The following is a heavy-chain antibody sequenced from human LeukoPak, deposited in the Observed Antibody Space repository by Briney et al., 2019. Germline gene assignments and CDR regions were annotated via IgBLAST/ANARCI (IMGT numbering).Heavy chain of an antibody. V-gene: IGHV3-48*04. CDR1: GFTFSSYS. J-gene: IGHJ4*02. Sequence: GGSLRLSCVASGFTFSSYSINWVRQAPGTGLEWVSYISSSSSTIYYADSVKGRFTISRDNAKNSLYLQMNSLRAEDTAVYYCAREGARYYGSGSALDYWGQGTLVTVSS. D-gene: IGHD3-10*01. CDR2: ISSSSSTI. CDR3: AREGARYYGSGSALDY.